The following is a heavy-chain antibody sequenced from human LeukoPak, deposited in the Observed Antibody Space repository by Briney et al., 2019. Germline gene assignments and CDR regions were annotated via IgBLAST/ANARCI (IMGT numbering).Heavy chain of an antibody. J-gene: IGHJ4*02. Sequence: ASETLFLTCNVSGGSISGYHWSWIRQPPGKGLEWLGYIYYSGSSNYNPSLKSRVTMSADTSKNQFSLKLSSVTAADTAVYYCARGYSYERGFLDYWGQGTLVTVSS. D-gene: IGHD5-18*01. V-gene: IGHV4-59*01. CDR1: GGSISGYH. CDR2: IYYSGSS. CDR3: ARGYSYERGFLDY.